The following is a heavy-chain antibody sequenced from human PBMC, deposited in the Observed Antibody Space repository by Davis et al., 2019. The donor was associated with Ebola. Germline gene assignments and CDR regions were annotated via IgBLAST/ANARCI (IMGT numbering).Heavy chain of an antibody. CDR1: GGSFSGYY. CDR3: ARPDYYYDSSGYLAGGGYYGMDV. V-gene: IGHV3-21*01. Sequence: PGGSLRLSCAVYGGSFSGYYWSWIRQAPGKGLEWVSSISSSSSYIYYADSVKGRFTISRDNAKNSLYLQMNSLRAEDTAVYYCARPDYYYDSSGYLAGGGYYGMDVWGQGTTVTVSS. CDR2: ISSSSSYI. J-gene: IGHJ6*02. D-gene: IGHD3-22*01.